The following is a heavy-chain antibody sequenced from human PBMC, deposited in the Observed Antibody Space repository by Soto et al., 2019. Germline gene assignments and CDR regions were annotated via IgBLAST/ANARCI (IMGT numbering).Heavy chain of an antibody. CDR1: GGSIRSSDYY. Sequence: SETLSLTCTVSGGSIRSSDYYWTWIRQPPGKGLEWIGYINYSGSANYNPYLKSRVTISVDGSKNQFSLKLSSVTAADTAVYYCARAASYSSSSPFDYWGQGTLVTVSS. J-gene: IGHJ4*02. CDR3: ARAASYSSSSPFDY. CDR2: INYSGSA. V-gene: IGHV4-30-4*01. D-gene: IGHD6-6*01.